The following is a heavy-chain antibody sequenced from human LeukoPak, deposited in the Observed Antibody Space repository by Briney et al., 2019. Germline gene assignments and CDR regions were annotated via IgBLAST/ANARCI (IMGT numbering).Heavy chain of an antibody. V-gene: IGHV1-46*01. CDR1: RYTFTSYY. J-gene: IGHJ3*02. CDR2: INPSGGST. D-gene: IGHD6-13*01. CDR3: ATSPSWYEAFDI. Sequence: ASVKVSCKASRYTFTSYYMHWVRQAPGQGLEWMGIINPSGGSTSYAQKFQGRVTMTRDTSTSTVYMELSSLRSEDTAVYYCATSPSWYEAFDIWGQGTMVTVSS.